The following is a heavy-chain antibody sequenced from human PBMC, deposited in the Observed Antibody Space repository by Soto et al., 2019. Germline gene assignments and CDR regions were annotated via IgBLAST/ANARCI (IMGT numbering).Heavy chain of an antibody. CDR3: AKDRFHVVVTVSIFDP. Sequence: PGGSLRLSCAASGFTFSSYAMSWVRQAPGKGLEWVSTISGSGGSADYADSVKGRFTISRDNPQNTLYLEMNSLRAEDTAIYYCAKDRFHVVVTVSIFDPWGQGTLVTV. CDR1: GFTFSSYA. D-gene: IGHD2-21*02. CDR2: ISGSGGSA. J-gene: IGHJ5*02. V-gene: IGHV3-23*01.